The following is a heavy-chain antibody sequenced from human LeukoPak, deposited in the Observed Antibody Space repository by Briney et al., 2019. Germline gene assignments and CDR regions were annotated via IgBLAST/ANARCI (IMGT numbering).Heavy chain of an antibody. CDR1: GFTFSSYS. V-gene: IGHV3-21*01. CDR3: AKAHRGDFWSGYYDVDY. J-gene: IGHJ4*02. Sequence: PGGSLRLSCAASGFTFSSYSMNWVRQAPGKGLEWVSSISSSSSYIYYADSVKGRFTISRDNAKNSLYLQMNSLRTEDTAVYYCAKAHRGDFWSGYYDVDYWGQGTLVTVSS. CDR2: ISSSSSYI. D-gene: IGHD3-3*01.